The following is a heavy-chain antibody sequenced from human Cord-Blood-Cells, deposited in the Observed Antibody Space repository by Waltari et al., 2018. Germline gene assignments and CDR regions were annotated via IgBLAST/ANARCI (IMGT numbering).Heavy chain of an antibody. J-gene: IGHJ4*02. Sequence: QLQLQESGPGLVKPSETLSLTCTVSGGSISSSSYYWGWIRQPPGKGLEWIGSIYYSGRTYYNPSLKSRVTISVDTSKNQFSLKLSAVTAADTAVYYCARGNVLRFLEWLLPLDYWGQGTLVTVSS. CDR3: ARGNVLRFLEWLLPLDY. CDR2: IYYSGRT. CDR1: GGSISSSSYY. V-gene: IGHV4-39*01. D-gene: IGHD3-3*01.